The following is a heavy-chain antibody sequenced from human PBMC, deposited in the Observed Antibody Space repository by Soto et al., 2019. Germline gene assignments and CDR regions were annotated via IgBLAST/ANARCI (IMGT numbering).Heavy chain of an antibody. J-gene: IGHJ5*02. V-gene: IGHV1-18*01. Sequence: ASVKVSCKASGYTFNSYGIAWVRQAPGQGLEWMGWISAYNGDTNYAQNFRGRVTMTTDTSTSTAYMELRSLRSDDTATYYCARDIVHTRDKNWFDPWGQGTQVTVSS. D-gene: IGHD5-12*01. CDR1: GYTFNSYG. CDR3: ARDIVHTRDKNWFDP. CDR2: ISAYNGDT.